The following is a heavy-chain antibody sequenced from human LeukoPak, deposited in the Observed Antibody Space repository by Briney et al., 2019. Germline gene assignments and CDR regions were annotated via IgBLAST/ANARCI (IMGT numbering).Heavy chain of an antibody. CDR3: AKDGNVGVPSRFDY. CDR2: LSSSSSTI. V-gene: IGHV3-48*04. CDR1: GFTFSSYS. D-gene: IGHD1-14*01. Sequence: GGSLRLSCAASGFTFSSYSMNWVRQAPGKGLEWVSYLSSSSSTIYYADSVRGRFTISRDNAKNTLYLQMNSLRAEDTAVYYCAKDGNVGVPSRFDYWGQGTLVTVSS. J-gene: IGHJ4*02.